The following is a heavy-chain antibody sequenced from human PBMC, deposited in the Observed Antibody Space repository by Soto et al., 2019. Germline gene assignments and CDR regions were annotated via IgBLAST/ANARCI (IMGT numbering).Heavy chain of an antibody. CDR3: ASYSSNWFQTEGMDV. CDR2: IDTSGNA. Sequence: PSETLSLTCTVSGGSISTYYWNWIRQPAGKGLEWIGRIDTSGNANYNPSLKSRVTMSIDTSKKQFSLKLTSVTAADTAVYYCASYSSNWFQTEGMDVWGQGTTVTVSS. V-gene: IGHV4-4*07. D-gene: IGHD6-13*01. J-gene: IGHJ6*02. CDR1: GGSISTYY.